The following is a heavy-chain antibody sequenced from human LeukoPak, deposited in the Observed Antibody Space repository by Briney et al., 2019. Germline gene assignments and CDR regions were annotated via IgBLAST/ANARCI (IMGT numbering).Heavy chain of an antibody. V-gene: IGHV3-21*01. CDR1: GFTFSSYN. CDR3: ARGFYGSGSYGDY. D-gene: IGHD3-10*01. CDR2: ISGSSSFI. J-gene: IGHJ4*02. Sequence: GGSLRLSCAASGFTFSSYNMNWVRQAPGKGLEWVSSISGSSSFIYYADSVKGRFTISRDNAKNSLFLQMNSLRAEDTAVYYCARGFYGSGSYGDYWGQGTLVTVSS.